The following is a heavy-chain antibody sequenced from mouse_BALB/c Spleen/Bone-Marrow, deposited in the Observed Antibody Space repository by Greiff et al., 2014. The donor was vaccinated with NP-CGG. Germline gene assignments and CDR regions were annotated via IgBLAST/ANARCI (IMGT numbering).Heavy chain of an antibody. J-gene: IGHJ4*01. Sequence: VQLQQSGAELVKPGASVKISCKATSYTFSSYWIEWVKQRPGHGLEWIGEILPGSGSTNYNEKFRGKATFTADTSSNTAYMQLSSLTSEDSAVYYCARGYAMDYWGQGTSVTVSS. CDR2: ILPGSGST. CDR3: ARGYAMDY. CDR1: SYTFSSYW. V-gene: IGHV1-9*01.